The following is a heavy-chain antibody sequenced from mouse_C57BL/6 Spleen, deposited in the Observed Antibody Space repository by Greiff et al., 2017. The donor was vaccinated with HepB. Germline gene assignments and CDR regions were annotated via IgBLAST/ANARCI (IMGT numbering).Heavy chain of an antibody. CDR2: IYPGDGDN. V-gene: IGHV1-82*01. Sequence: QVQLKESGPELVKPGASVKISCKASGYAFSSSWMNWVKQRPGKGLEWIGRIYPGDGDNNYNGKFKGKATLTADKSSSTAYMQLSSLTSEDSAVYFCARGAPFTTVVAPDVWGTGTTVTVSS. CDR3: ARGAPFTTVVAPDV. D-gene: IGHD1-1*01. CDR1: GYAFSSSW. J-gene: IGHJ1*03.